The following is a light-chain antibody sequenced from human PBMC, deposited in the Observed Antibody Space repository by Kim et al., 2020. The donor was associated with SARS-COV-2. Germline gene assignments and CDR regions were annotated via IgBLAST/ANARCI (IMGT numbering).Light chain of an antibody. CDR1: QGISAD. CDR2: AAS. CDR3: QQGYSSPQIT. J-gene: IGKJ5*01. Sequence: SVGDGVFVTCRTRQGISADLNWYGQKRRKGAELRIYAASTVQTGVPSRFGGSGAGTELTLTIRALQPGESATYFGQQGYSSPQITFGQGARLGIK. V-gene: IGKV1-39*01.